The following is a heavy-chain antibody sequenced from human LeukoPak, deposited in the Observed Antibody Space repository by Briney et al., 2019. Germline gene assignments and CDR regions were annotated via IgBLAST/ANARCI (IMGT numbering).Heavy chain of an antibody. V-gene: IGHV3-23*01. D-gene: IGHD2-15*01. J-gene: IGHJ4*02. CDR2: ISGSGGST. CDR3: AKLYCSGGSCYYWEFDY. CDR1: GFTFSSYS. Sequence: PGGSLRLSCAASGFTFSSYSMNWVRQAPGKGLEWVSAISGSGGSTYYADSVKGRFTISRDNSKNTLYLQMNSLRAEDTAVYYCAKLYCSGGSCYYWEFDYWGQGTLVTVSS.